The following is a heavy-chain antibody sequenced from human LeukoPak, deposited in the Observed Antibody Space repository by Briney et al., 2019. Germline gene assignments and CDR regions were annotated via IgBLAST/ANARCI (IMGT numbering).Heavy chain of an antibody. D-gene: IGHD6-19*01. Sequence: PSRSLRLSCAASGFTFDDYAMHWVRQAPGKGLEWVSGISWNSGSIGYADSVKGRFTISRDNAKNSLYLQMNSLRAEDTALYYCAKVHSSGWYYFDYWGQGTLVTVSS. CDR2: ISWNSGSI. V-gene: IGHV3-9*01. CDR3: AKVHSSGWYYFDY. J-gene: IGHJ4*02. CDR1: GFTFDDYA.